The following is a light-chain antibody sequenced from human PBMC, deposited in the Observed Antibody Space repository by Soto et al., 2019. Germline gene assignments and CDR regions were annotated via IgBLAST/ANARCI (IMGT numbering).Light chain of an antibody. Sequence: IVITHSPLSLSVTHIYPASISCRSRQRLLHSNGYNYLDWYLQKPGQSPQLLIYGAYTRATDIPARFSGSGSGTEFTLTIIGLQSEDFAVYYCQQYNNWPPYTFGQGTRLEIK. V-gene: IGKV2-28*01. CDR2: GAY. J-gene: IGKJ5*01. CDR1: QRLLHSNGYNY. CDR3: QQYNNWPPYT.